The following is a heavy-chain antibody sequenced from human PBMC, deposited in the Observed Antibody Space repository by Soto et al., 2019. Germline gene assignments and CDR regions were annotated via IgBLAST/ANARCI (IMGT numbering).Heavy chain of an antibody. CDR2: IIPILGIA. J-gene: IGHJ4*02. CDR1: GGTFSSYT. Sequence: QVQLVQSGAEVKKPGSSVKVSCKASGGTFSSYTISWVRQAPGQGLEWMGRIIPILGIANYAQKFQGRVTITADKSTSTAYMELSSLRSEDTAVYYCARAAEMATSLDYWGQGTLVTVSS. V-gene: IGHV1-69*02. D-gene: IGHD5-12*01. CDR3: ARAAEMATSLDY.